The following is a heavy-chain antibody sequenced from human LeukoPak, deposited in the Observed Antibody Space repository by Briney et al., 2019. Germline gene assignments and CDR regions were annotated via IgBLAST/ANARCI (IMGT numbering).Heavy chain of an antibody. CDR2: INQDGSEK. D-gene: IGHD3-3*01. V-gene: IGHV3-7*05. J-gene: IGHJ5*01. Sequence: GGSLRLSCAASGIPFSRCWMSWVRQAPGKGLEWVANINQDGSEKNCVDSVKGRFTISRDNPQNSLYLQMNNLRDEDTAVYYCARVWSSTSLALDSWGQGTLVTVSS. CDR3: ARVWSSTSLALDS. CDR1: GIPFSRCW.